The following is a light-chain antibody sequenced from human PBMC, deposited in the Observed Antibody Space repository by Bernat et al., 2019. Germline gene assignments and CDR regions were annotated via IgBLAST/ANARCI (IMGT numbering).Light chain of an antibody. CDR3: RSYAGSNNVV. Sequence: QSALTPPPSASGSPGQSVTISCTGTSSDVGGYNYVSWYQQHPGKAPKLMIYEVSKRPSGVPDRFSGSKSGNTASLTVSGLQAEDEADYYCRSYAGSNNVVFGGGTQLTVL. CDR2: EVS. CDR1: SSDVGGYNY. J-gene: IGLJ2*01. V-gene: IGLV2-8*01.